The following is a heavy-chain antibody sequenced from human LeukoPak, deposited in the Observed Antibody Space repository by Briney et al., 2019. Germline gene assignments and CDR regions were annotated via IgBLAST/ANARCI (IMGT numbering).Heavy chain of an antibody. CDR2: IGWNGGTI. CDR3: AREKRYSGYEAYYYYMDV. CDR1: GFKFEDYG. J-gene: IGHJ6*03. Sequence: GGSLRLSCAASGFKFEDYGMTWVRQVPGKGLEWVSGIGWNGGTIGYGDSVKGRFTISRDNAKNSLYLQMNNLRAEDTAVYYCAREKRYSGYEAYYYYMDVWGKGTTVTVSS. V-gene: IGHV3-20*04. D-gene: IGHD5-12*01.